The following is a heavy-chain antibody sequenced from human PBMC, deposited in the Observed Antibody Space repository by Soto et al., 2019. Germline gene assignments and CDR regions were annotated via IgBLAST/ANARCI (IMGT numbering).Heavy chain of an antibody. Sequence: PSETLSLTCTVSGGSISSYYWSWIRQPPGKGLEWIGYIYYSGSTNYNPSLKSRVTISVDTSKNQFSLMLSSVTAADTAVYYCATGGCTNAVCYTGYYYYGMDFWGQRTTVT. V-gene: IGHV4-59*01. CDR3: ATGGCTNAVCYTGYYYYGMDF. CDR2: IYYSGST. CDR1: GGSISSYY. D-gene: IGHD2-8*01. J-gene: IGHJ6*02.